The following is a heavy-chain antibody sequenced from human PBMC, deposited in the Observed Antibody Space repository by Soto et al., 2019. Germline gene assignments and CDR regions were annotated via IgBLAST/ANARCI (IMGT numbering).Heavy chain of an antibody. CDR2: VSTYDGNT. V-gene: IGHV1-18*01. CDR3: ARDEEDANLMIVVLPGDY. CDR1: GYRFSRYG. D-gene: IGHD2-21*01. Sequence: QVQLVQSGGEVKEPGASVKVSCKASGYRFSRYGINWVRQATGQGLEWMGWVSTYDGNTQYAQKFKGRITMTTDTATNTVYLELRSLTSDDTAVYYCARDEEDANLMIVVLPGDYWGQGTLVSVSS. J-gene: IGHJ4*02.